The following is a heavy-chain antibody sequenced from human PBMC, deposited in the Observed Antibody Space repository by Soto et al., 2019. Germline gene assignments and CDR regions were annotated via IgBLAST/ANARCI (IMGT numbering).Heavy chain of an antibody. CDR3: ARLNCSGGSCYFYFEY. CDR2: INHSGST. V-gene: IGHV4-34*01. CDR1: AGSFSGYY. J-gene: IGHJ4*02. D-gene: IGHD2-15*01. Sequence: LSLTCYVYAGSFSGYYCICILQKPVKVRDWVVEINHSGSTNYNPSLKSRVTISVDTSKNQFSLKLSSVTAADTAVYYCARLNCSGGSCYFYFEYWGQGTLVTVSS.